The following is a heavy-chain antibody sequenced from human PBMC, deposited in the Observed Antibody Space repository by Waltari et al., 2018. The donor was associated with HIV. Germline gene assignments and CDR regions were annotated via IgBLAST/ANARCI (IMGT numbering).Heavy chain of an antibody. Sequence: QLQLHESGPGLVRPSQTLSLPCTVSGGSVSSGYFSWNWIRQPAGKGLEWIGRINTSGSATYNPSLKSRVTISVDTATNQVSLKLRSVTATDTATYYCARRGVGPSNRFFNYWGQGTLVTVSS. V-gene: IGHV4-61*02. CDR3: ARRGVGPSNRFFNY. D-gene: IGHD1-26*01. J-gene: IGHJ4*02. CDR2: INTSGSA. CDR1: GGSVSSGYFS.